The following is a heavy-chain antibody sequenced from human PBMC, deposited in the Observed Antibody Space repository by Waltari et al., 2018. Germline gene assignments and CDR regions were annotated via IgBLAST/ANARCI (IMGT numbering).Heavy chain of an antibody. CDR1: GYTCTDYY. V-gene: IGHV1-69-2*01. CDR3: ARGPLGAAHWFDS. CDR2: VDPELGDP. J-gene: IGHJ5*01. D-gene: IGHD1-26*01. Sequence: EVQLVQSGAEVKKRGAAARTSCRASGYTCTDYYIHRIQQAPGKGLTWMGRVDPELGDPLFVPQFQGRLTLTADTSRDTAYMELTSLHYDDTAVYYCARGPLGAAHWFDSWGQGTLVTVSS.